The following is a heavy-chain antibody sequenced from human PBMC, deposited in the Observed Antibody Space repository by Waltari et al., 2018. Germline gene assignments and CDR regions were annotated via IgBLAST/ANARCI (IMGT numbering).Heavy chain of an antibody. CDR2: IYPYNGNT. CDR3: ARDDVDSSNFGGF. J-gene: IGHJ4*02. D-gene: IGHD3-16*01. CDR1: GYIFSNYG. Sequence: QLVQSGAEVKKPGASVKVSCKASGYIFSNYGITWVRKAPGHGLEWMGWIYPYNGNTKYEQNFQGRVTMTTDTSTATAYMEIRSLRSDDTAIYYCARDDVDSSNFGGFWGQGTQVTVSS. V-gene: IGHV1-18*01.